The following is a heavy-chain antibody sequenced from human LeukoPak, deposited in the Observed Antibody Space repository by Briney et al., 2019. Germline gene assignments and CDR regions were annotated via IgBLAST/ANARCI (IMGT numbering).Heavy chain of an antibody. J-gene: IGHJ4*02. V-gene: IGHV1-8*01. Sequence: ASVTVSCKASGYSFTSYDINWVRQAPGQGLAWMGWMNPKSGNTGYAQKFKGRVTMTSKASISTAYMELSSLRSEDTAVYYCARGRVLSSFDYWGQGTLVAVYS. CDR1: GYSFTSYD. CDR3: ARGRVLSSFDY. D-gene: IGHD3-10*02. CDR2: MNPKSGNT.